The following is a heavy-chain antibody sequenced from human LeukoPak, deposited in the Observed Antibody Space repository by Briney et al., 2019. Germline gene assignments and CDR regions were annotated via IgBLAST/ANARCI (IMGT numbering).Heavy chain of an antibody. CDR3: ARDYGGT. V-gene: IGHV4-39*07. CDR2: TFHPGST. J-gene: IGHJ5*02. Sequence: SETLSLTCTVSGLSINGSYYYWGWMRQPPGKGPEWIGSTFHPGSTHYNPSLKSRVTISVDTSKNQFSLKMTSVTAADTAVYYCARDYGGTWGQGTLVTVSS. CDR1: GLSINGSYYY. D-gene: IGHD4-23*01.